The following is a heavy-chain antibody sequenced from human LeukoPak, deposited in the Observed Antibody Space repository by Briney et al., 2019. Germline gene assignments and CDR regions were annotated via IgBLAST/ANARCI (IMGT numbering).Heavy chain of an antibody. Sequence: SETLSLTCIVAGGSISSYYWSWIRQPPGKGLEWIGYIYYTGSTNYNPSLKSRVTIPVDTSKNQLSLKLRSVTAADTAVYYCARQDSGTYLNPLDIWGQGTVVTVSS. CDR3: ARQDSGTYLNPLDI. J-gene: IGHJ3*02. V-gene: IGHV4-59*08. CDR1: GGSISSYY. D-gene: IGHD1-26*01. CDR2: IYYTGST.